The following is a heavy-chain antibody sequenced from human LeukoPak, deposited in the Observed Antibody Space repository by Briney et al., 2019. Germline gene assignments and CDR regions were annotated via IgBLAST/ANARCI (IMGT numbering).Heavy chain of an antibody. Sequence: PSETLSRTCAVYGGSFSGYYWSWIRQPPGKGLEWIGEINHSGSTNYNPSLKSRVTISVDTSKNQFSLKLSSVTAADTAVYYCARAPYCGGDCYAFFDYWGQGTLVTVSS. J-gene: IGHJ4*02. D-gene: IGHD2-21*01. CDR2: INHSGST. CDR1: GGSFSGYY. CDR3: ARAPYCGGDCYAFFDY. V-gene: IGHV4-34*01.